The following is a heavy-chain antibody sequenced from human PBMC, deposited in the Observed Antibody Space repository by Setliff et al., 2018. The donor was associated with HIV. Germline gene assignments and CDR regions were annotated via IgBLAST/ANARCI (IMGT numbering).Heavy chain of an antibody. CDR2: VYYSGST. Sequence: SETLSLTCTVSGGSISNSSYYWGWIRQPPGKGLEWIGSVYYSGSTYYNPSLKSRVTISVDTSKNQFSLKLSSVTAADSAVYYCARIVATITCYDYWGQGTLVTVSS. J-gene: IGHJ4*02. V-gene: IGHV4-39*07. CDR3: ARIVATITCYDY. D-gene: IGHD5-12*01. CDR1: GGSISNSSYY.